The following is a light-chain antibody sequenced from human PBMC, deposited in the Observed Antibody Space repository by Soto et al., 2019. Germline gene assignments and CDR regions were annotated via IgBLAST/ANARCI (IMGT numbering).Light chain of an antibody. CDR3: QQYNNWPLT. V-gene: IGKV3-15*01. CDR1: QSVSSN. J-gene: IGKJ4*01. CDR2: GAS. Sequence: ETVMTQSPATLSVSPGERATLSCRASQSVSSNLAWYQQRPGQAPSLLIYGASTRAAGIPARFSGSGSGTELTLTISSLQSEDFAVYYCQQYNNWPLTFGGGTKVGIK.